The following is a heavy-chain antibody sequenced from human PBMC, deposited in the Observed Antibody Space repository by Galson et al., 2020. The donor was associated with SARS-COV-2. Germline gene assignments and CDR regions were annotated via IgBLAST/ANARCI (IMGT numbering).Heavy chain of an antibody. D-gene: IGHD3-22*01. CDR3: ARDGPYYYDSSGYFDY. V-gene: IGHV3-30-3*01. Sequence: GGSLRLSCAASGFSISSYAMHWVRQAPGKGLEWVAVISYDGSNKYYADSVKGRFTISRDNSKNTLYLQMNSLRAEDTAVYYCARDGPYYYDSSGYFDYWGQGTLVTVSS. CDR1: GFSISSYA. CDR2: ISYDGSNK. J-gene: IGHJ4*02.